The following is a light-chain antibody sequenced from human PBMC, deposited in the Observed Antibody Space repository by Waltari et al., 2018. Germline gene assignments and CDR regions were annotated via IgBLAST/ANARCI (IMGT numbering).Light chain of an antibody. J-gene: IGLJ1*01. V-gene: IGLV3-19*01. CDR2: GRN. CDR1: SLSTYH. CDR3: SSRDSSGNHV. Sequence: SELTQDPAISVALGQTVRITCQGDSLSTYHASCYQQRPSQAPILVLYGRNNRPSGIPDRFSGSTSGTTASLTVTGTQAEDEGDYYCSSRDSSGNHVFGTGTRVTVL.